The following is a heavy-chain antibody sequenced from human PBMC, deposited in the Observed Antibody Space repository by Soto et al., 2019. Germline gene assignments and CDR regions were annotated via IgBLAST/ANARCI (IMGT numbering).Heavy chain of an antibody. CDR2: IYYSGGT. V-gene: IGHV4-59*01. J-gene: IGHJ5*02. CDR1: GGSISSYY. D-gene: IGHD6-6*01. Sequence: SETLSLTCTVSGGSISSYYWSWIRQPPGKGLEWIGYIYYSGGTNYNPSLKSRVTISVDTSKNQFSLKLSSVTAADTAVYYCARHSSSGWFDPWGQGTLVTVSS. CDR3: ARHSSSGWFDP.